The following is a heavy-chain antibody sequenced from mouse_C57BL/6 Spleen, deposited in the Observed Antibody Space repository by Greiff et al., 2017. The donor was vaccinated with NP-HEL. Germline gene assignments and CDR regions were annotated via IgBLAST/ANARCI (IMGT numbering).Heavy chain of an antibody. CDR3: GLGEIYYDDDRDY. CDR2: INPNNGGT. D-gene: IGHD2-4*01. CDR1: GYTFTDYY. Sequence: EVQLQQSGPELVKPGASVKISCKASGYTFTDYYMNWVKQSHGKSLEWIGDINPNNGGTSYNQKFKGKATLTVDKSSITAYMERRSLTSEDSAVYYCGLGEIYYDDDRDYWGQGTTLTVSS. V-gene: IGHV1-26*01. J-gene: IGHJ2*01.